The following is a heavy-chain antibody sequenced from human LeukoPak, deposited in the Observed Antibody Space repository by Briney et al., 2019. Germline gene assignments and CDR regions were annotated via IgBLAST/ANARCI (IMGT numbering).Heavy chain of an antibody. D-gene: IGHD3-9*01. J-gene: IGHJ4*02. CDR1: GYTFTGYY. Sequence: SVKVSCKASGYTFTGYYMHWVRQAPGQGLEWMGWINPNSGGTNYAQKFQGRVTMTRDTSISTAYMELRSLRSDDTAVYYCARVYYDILTGYPYPGYWGQGTLVTVSS. V-gene: IGHV1-2*02. CDR3: ARVYYDILTGYPYPGY. CDR2: INPNSGGT.